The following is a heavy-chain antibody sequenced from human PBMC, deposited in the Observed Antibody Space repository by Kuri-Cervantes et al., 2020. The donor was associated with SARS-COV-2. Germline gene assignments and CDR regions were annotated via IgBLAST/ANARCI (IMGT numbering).Heavy chain of an antibody. Sequence: GESLKISCAASGFTVSSNYVSWVRQAPGKGLEWVSVIYSGGSTYYADSVKGRFTISRDNSKNTLYLQMNSLRAEDTAVYYCARDRVPDKYDSSGYYVYWGQGTLVTVSS. J-gene: IGHJ4*02. CDR2: IYSGGST. CDR3: ARDRVPDKYDSSGYYVY. CDR1: GFTVSSNY. D-gene: IGHD3-22*01. V-gene: IGHV3-53*01.